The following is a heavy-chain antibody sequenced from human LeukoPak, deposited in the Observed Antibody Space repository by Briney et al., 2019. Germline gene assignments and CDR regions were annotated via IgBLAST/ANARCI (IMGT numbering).Heavy chain of an antibody. Sequence: PGGSLRLSCAASGFTFSSYAMSWVRQAPGKGLEWVSAISGSGGSTYYADSVKGRFTISRDNSKNTLYLQMNSLRAEDTAVYYCAKAKYYDILTGYYVVGGFDYWGQGTLVTVSS. V-gene: IGHV3-23*01. J-gene: IGHJ4*02. CDR1: GFTFSSYA. D-gene: IGHD3-9*01. CDR2: ISGSGGST. CDR3: AKAKYYDILTGYYVVGGFDY.